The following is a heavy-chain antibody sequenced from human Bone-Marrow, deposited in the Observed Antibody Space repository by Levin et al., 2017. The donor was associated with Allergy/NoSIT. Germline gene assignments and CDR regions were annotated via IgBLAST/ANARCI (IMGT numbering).Heavy chain of an antibody. CDR2: IYYSGGT. D-gene: IGHD6-6*01. J-gene: IGHJ4*02. CDR3: ARGGGSSSSSQDLDF. V-gene: IGHV4-59*01. Sequence: SETLSLTCTVSGASISRNYWNWIRQPPGKGLEWIGYIYYSGGTNYNPSLKSRVTISADTSKNQFSLELTSVTAADTAVYYWARGGGSSSSSQDLDFWGPGSLVTVSS. CDR1: GASISRNY.